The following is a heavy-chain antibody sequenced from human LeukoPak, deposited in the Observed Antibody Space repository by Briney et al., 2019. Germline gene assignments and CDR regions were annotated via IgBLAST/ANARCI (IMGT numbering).Heavy chain of an antibody. D-gene: IGHD4-17*01. V-gene: IGHV3-74*01. CDR2: INSDGSST. CDR1: GFTFSSHW. Sequence: PGGSLILSCAASGFTFSSHWMYWVRHAPGKGLVWVSRINSDGSSTSYADSVKGRFTISRDNAKNTLYLQVNSLRVEDTAVYYCASPQSGDYGALYFQHWGPGTLVTVSS. J-gene: IGHJ1*01. CDR3: ASPQSGDYGALYFQH.